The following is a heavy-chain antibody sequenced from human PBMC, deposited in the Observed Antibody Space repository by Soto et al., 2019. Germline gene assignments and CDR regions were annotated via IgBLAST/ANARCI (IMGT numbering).Heavy chain of an antibody. CDR1: GYPFTSYG. Sequence: ASVKGSCKASGYPFTSYGISWVRQAPGQGLEWMGWISAYNGNTNYAQKLQGRATMTTDTSTSTAYMELRSLRSDDTAVYYCASHPTHSSGWSYNWFDPWGQGTLVTVSS. D-gene: IGHD6-19*01. CDR3: ASHPTHSSGWSYNWFDP. V-gene: IGHV1-18*04. CDR2: ISAYNGNT. J-gene: IGHJ5*02.